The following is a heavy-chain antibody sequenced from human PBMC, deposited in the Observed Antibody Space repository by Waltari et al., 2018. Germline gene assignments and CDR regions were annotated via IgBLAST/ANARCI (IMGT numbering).Heavy chain of an antibody. J-gene: IGHJ4*02. CDR2: IYHSGST. CDR3: ASSIGYCSGGSCYSAFDY. CDR1: GYSISSGYY. V-gene: IGHV4-38-2*01. D-gene: IGHD2-15*01. Sequence: QVQLQESGPGLVKPSETLSLTCAVSGYSISSGYYWGWIRPPPGRGLEWVGSIYHSGSTYYNPSLKSRVTISVDTSKNQFSLKLSSVTAADTAVYYCASSIGYCSGGSCYSAFDYWGQGTLVTVSS.